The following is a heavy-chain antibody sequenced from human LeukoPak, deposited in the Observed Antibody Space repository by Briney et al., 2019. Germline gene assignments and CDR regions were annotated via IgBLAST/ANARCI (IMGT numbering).Heavy chain of an antibody. CDR3: TRVSHQYGGKPSYYFDY. CDR1: GFTFSSYE. Sequence: GGSLRLSCAASGFTFSSYEMNWVRQAPGKGLEWVGFIRSKAYGGTTEYAASVKGRFTISRDDSKSIAYLQMNSLKTEDTAVYYCTRVSHQYGGKPSYYFDYWGQGTLVTVSS. V-gene: IGHV3-49*04. D-gene: IGHD4-23*01. CDR2: IRSKAYGGTT. J-gene: IGHJ4*02.